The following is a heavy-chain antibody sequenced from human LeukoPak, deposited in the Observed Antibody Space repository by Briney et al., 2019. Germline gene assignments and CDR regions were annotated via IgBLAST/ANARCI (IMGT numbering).Heavy chain of an antibody. Sequence: GGSLRLSCAASGFTISDYYMSWIRQAPGKGLEWVSYISGSGSNIHYADSVKGRFTISRDNAKNSLYLQMNSLRAEDTAVYYCARDRQAEWLTFRGFYYYGLDVWGQGTTITVSS. J-gene: IGHJ6*02. D-gene: IGHD6-19*01. CDR3: ARDRQAEWLTFRGFYYYGLDV. CDR2: ISGSGSNI. CDR1: GFTISDYY. V-gene: IGHV3-11*01.